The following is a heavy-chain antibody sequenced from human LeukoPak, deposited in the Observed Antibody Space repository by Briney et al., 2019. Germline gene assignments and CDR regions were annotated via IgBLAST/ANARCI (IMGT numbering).Heavy chain of an antibody. CDR1: GFSFSDSY. CDR3: ARRGNMSSHAFDI. D-gene: IGHD2/OR15-2a*01. V-gene: IGHV3-11*01. J-gene: IGHJ3*02. CDR2: IKSSDTST. Sequence: PGGSLRLSCAASGFSFSDSYMIWIRQAPGQGLEWLSYIKSSDTSTFYADSVKGRFTVSRDNAKNSLYLQMNSLRAEDTAVYYCARRGNMSSHAFDIWGQGTVVTVSS.